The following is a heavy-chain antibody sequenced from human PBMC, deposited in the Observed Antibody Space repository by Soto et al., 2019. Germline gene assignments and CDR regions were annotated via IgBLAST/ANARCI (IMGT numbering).Heavy chain of an antibody. Sequence: PGGSLRLSCAASGFSFSSYAMSWVRQAPGKGLEWVPSISGSGANTYYVDSVKGRFTVSRDNSKNTLYLQMSSLRGEDTAVYKCAKAAAYHGSASYFPFDDWGLGTRVTVSS. CDR2: ISGSGANT. CDR1: GFSFSSYA. V-gene: IGHV3-23*01. D-gene: IGHD3-10*01. CDR3: AKAAAYHGSASYFPFDD. J-gene: IGHJ4*02.